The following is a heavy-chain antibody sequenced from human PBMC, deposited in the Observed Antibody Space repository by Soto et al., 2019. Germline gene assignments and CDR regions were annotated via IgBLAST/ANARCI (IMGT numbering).Heavy chain of an antibody. CDR2: IIPIFGTA. CDR3: ARVGKVGATPPLYYYYYYGMDV. Sequence: ASVKVSCKASGGTFSSYAISWVRQAPGQGLEWMGGIIPIFGTANYAQKFQGRVTITADESTSTAYMELSSLRSEDTAVYYCARVGKVGATPPLYYYYYYGMDVWGQGTTVTVSS. J-gene: IGHJ6*02. CDR1: GGTFSSYA. D-gene: IGHD1-26*01. V-gene: IGHV1-69*13.